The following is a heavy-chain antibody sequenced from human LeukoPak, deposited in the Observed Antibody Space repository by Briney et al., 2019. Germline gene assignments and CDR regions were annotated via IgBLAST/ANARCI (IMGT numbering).Heavy chain of an antibody. CDR3: AQGDSYYDFLLSV. V-gene: IGHV3-15*01. CDR1: GFTFSNAW. CDR2: IKSKTDGGTT. D-gene: IGHD3-3*01. Sequence: GGSLRLSCAASGFTFSNAWMSWVRQAPGKGLEWVGRIKSKTDGGTTDYAAPVKGRFTISRDDSKNTLYLQMNSLRVEDTAVYYCAQGDSYYDFLLSVWGQGTMVTVSS. J-gene: IGHJ3*01.